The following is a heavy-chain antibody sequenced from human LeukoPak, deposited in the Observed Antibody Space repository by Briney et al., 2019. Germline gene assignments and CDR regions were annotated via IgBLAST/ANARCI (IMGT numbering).Heavy chain of an antibody. J-gene: IGHJ3*02. D-gene: IGHD3-16*01. CDR2: INPNSGGT. CDR3: ARVAGDRRGHAFDI. CDR1: GYTFTGYY. Sequence: ASVKVSCKASGYTFTGYYMHWVRQAPRQGHERMGWINPNSGGTNYSQKFQGRVTMTRDTSISTAYMEMSRLRSDDTAVYYCARVAGDRRGHAFDIWGQETMVTVSS. V-gene: IGHV1-2*02.